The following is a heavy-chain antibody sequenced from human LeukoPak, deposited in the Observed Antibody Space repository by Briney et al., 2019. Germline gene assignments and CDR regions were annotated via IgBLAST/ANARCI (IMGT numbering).Heavy chain of an antibody. CDR2: ISGSGGST. J-gene: IGHJ4*02. CDR3: AKDRQVRYQLLFDY. CDR1: GFTFSSYA. Sequence: GGSLRLSCAASGFTFSSYAMSWVRQAPGKGLEWVSAISGSGGSTYYTDSVKGRFTISRDNSKNTLYLQMNSLRAEDTAVYYCAKDRQVRYQLLFDYWGQGTLVTVSS. D-gene: IGHD2-2*01. V-gene: IGHV3-23*01.